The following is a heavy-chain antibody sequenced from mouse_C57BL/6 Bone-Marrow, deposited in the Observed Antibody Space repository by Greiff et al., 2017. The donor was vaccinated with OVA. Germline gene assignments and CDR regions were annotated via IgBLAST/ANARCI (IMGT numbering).Heavy chain of an antibody. CDR1: GYSITSGYY. D-gene: IGHD2-4*01. CDR3: ARRGDDYDGDY. Sequence: EVQLQESGPGLVKPSQSLSLTCSVTGYSITSGYYWKWIRQVSGNKLEWMGYISYDGSNNYNPSLKNRISITRDTSKNQFFLKLNSVTTEDTATYYCARRGDDYDGDYWGQGTTLTVSS. CDR2: ISYDGSN. V-gene: IGHV3-6*01. J-gene: IGHJ2*01.